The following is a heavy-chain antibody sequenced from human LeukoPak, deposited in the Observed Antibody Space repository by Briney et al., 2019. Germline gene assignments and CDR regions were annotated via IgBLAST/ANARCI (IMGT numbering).Heavy chain of an antibody. CDR1: GGSISSGGYS. CDR3: AREAYYDSSGRFEGAFDI. Sequence: SETLSLTCAVSGGSISSGGYSWSWIRQPPGKGLEWIGYIYHSGSTYYNPSLKSRVTISVDRSKNQFSLKLNSVTAADTAVYYCAREAYYDSSGRFEGAFDIWGQGTMVTVSS. D-gene: IGHD3-22*01. CDR2: IYHSGST. V-gene: IGHV4-30-2*01. J-gene: IGHJ3*02.